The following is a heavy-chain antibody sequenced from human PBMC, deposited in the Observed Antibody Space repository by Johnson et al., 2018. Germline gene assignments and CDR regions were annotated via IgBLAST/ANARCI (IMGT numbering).Heavy chain of an antibody. D-gene: IGHD2-15*01. J-gene: IGHJ4*02. CDR1: GDTFNSYG. CDR3: ARERDPYCSTGSCAIFDY. Sequence: LLESGAEVKKPGSSVKVSCKASGDTFNSYGINWVRQAPGQGLEWMGWISAYNGNTNYAQKIQGRVTMTTDTSTRTAYMELRGLRSDDTAVVYCARERDPYCSTGSCAIFDYWGQGTLVTVSS. V-gene: IGHV1-18*01. CDR2: ISAYNGNT.